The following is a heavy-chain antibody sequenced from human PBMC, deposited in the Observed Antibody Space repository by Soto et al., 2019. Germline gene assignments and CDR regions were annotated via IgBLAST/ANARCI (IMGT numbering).Heavy chain of an antibody. J-gene: IGHJ6*03. CDR1: GGSISSSSYY. Sequence: QLQLQESGPGLVKPSETLSLTCTVSGGSISSSSYYWGWIRQPPGKGLEWIGSIYYSGSTYYNPSLKSRLTISVDTSKNQFALKLGSVTAADKAVYYCARDEYYYYYMDVWGKGTTVTVSS. CDR2: IYYSGST. CDR3: ARDEYYYYYMDV. V-gene: IGHV4-39*02.